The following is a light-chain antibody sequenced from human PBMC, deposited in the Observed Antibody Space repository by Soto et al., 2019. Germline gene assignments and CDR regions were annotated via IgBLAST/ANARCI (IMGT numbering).Light chain of an antibody. CDR1: RASSGSNT. CDR3: AAWDDSRSGPV. V-gene: IGLV1-44*01. Sequence: QSVLTQPPSASGTPGQRVTISCSGSRASSGSNTVTWYQHPPGAAPKLLVYNNNQRPSGVPDRFSGSKSDTSASLAISGLQFEDEAGYYCAAWDDSRSGPVFGGGTKLTGL. CDR2: NNN. J-gene: IGLJ3*02.